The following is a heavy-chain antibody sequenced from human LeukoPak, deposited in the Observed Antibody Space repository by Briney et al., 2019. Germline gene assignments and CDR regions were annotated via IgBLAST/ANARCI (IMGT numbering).Heavy chain of an antibody. V-gene: IGHV4-4*07. CDR1: GGSISSSY. Sequence: SETLSLICTVSGGSISSSYWSWIRQSAGKGLEWSGRIYTSGSSNYNPSLKSRITMSVDTSKSEFSLKLTSVTAADTAVYYCARGGSYFYDYYMDVWGKGATVTVSS. CDR2: IYTSGSS. CDR3: ARGGSYFYDYYMDV. D-gene: IGHD1-26*01. J-gene: IGHJ6*03.